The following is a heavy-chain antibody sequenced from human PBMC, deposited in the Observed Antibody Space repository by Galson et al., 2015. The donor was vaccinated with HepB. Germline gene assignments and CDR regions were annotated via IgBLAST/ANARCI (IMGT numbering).Heavy chain of an antibody. CDR1: GYTFTSYD. V-gene: IGHV1-8*01. CDR3: ARGLEYSSSQTSWFDP. D-gene: IGHD6-6*01. J-gene: IGHJ5*02. Sequence: SVKVSCKASGYTFTSYDINWVRQATGQGLEWMGWMNPNSGNTGYAQKFQGRVTMTRNTSISTAYMELSSLRSEDTAVYYCARGLEYSSSQTSWFDPWGQGTLVTVSS. CDR2: MNPNSGNT.